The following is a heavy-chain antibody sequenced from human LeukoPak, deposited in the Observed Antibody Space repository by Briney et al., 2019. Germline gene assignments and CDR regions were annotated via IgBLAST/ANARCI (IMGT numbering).Heavy chain of an antibody. Sequence: ASVKVSCKASGYTFTSYYMHWVRQAPGQGLEWKGIINPSGGSTSYAQKFQGRVTMTRDMSTSTVYMELSSLRSEDTAVYYCARAQVGANPFDYWGQGTLVTVSS. D-gene: IGHD1-26*01. V-gene: IGHV1-46*01. CDR2: INPSGGST. CDR1: GYTFTSYY. J-gene: IGHJ4*02. CDR3: ARAQVGANPFDY.